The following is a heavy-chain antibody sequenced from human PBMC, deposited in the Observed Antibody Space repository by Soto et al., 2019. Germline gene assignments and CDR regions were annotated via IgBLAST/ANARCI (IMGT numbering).Heavy chain of an antibody. CDR1: GGSVSSLGYQ. V-gene: IGHV4-61*08. CDR3: ARDRQGSLDY. CDR2: FSYRGFA. Sequence: QVQLQESGPGLVKPSETLSLTCTVSGGSVSSLGYQWSWIRLPTGKGLEWIGYFSYRGFANFNPSLKSRVTISVDTSKNQFSLKLSSVTAADTAVYYCARDRQGSLDYWGQGSLVTVSS. D-gene: IGHD3-16*01. J-gene: IGHJ4*02.